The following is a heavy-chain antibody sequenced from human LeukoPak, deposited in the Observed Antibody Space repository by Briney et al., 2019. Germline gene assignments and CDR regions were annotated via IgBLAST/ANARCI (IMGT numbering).Heavy chain of an antibody. CDR2: ISAYNGNT. CDR3: ARDGGYSGYAGGWFDP. V-gene: IGHV1-18*01. J-gene: IGHJ5*02. D-gene: IGHD5-12*01. Sequence: ASVKVSCKASGYTFTTYGISWVRQAPGQGLEWMGWISAYNGNTNYAQKLQGRVTMTTDTSTSTAYMELRSLRSDDTAVYYCARDGGYSGYAGGWFDPWGQGTLVTVSS. CDR1: GYTFTTYG.